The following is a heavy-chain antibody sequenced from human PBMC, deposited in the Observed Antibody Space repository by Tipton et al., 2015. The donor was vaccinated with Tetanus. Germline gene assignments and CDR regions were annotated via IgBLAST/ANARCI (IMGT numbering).Heavy chain of an antibody. CDR3: ARRRSAILSGSYHWYFDI. V-gene: IGHV5-51*01. Sequence: VQLVQSGGEVKKPGESLKISCRGSGYNFTHYSIGWVRQMPGKGLEWVGIIDPRDSETFQGHVTISADKSISTAHLRWSSLEASDTAIYYCARRRSAILSGSYHWYFDIWGRGTLVIVSS. CDR1: GYNFTHYS. D-gene: IGHD3-9*01. CDR2: IDPRDSET. J-gene: IGHJ2*01.